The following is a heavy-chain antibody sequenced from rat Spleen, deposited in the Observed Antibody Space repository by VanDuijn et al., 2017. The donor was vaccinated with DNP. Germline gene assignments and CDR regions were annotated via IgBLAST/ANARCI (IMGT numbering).Heavy chain of an antibody. CDR2: ISYDGRST. CDR3: ATHFAGSYYYFDY. Sequence: EVRLVESGGGLVQPGRSLKLSCAASGFTFSKEAMAWVRQAPTRGLEWVAYISYDGRSTSYGDSVKGRFTISRDNAKSTLYLQMDSLRSEDTATYYCATHFAGSYYYFDYWGQGVMVTVSS. D-gene: IGHD1-12*02. J-gene: IGHJ2*01. CDR1: GFTFSKEA. V-gene: IGHV5-29*01.